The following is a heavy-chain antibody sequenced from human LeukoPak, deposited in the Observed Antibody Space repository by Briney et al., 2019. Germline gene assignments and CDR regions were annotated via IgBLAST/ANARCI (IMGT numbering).Heavy chain of an antibody. CDR1: GFSVSSNY. CDR3: ARDSGYSSESAY. CDR2: IYSGGFT. D-gene: IGHD4-23*01. J-gene: IGHJ4*02. Sequence: GGSLRLSCAASGFSVSSNYMIWVRQAPGKGLEWLSVIYSGGFTHYADSVKGRFTIPRDNSKNTLYLQMNSLKAEDTAVYYCARDSGYSSESAYWGQGTQVAVSS. V-gene: IGHV3-53*01.